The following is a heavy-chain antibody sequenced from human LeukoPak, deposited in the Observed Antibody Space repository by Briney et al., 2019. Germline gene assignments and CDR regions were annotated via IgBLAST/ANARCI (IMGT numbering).Heavy chain of an antibody. Sequence: GGSLRLSCAASGFTLSYAWMSWVRQAPGKGLEWVGRIKSKADGGTTDYAAPVKGRFTITRDDSKNTLFLQMNSLKTEDTAVYYCARWYYYGSGSHFDYWGQGTLVTVSS. D-gene: IGHD3-10*01. CDR1: GFTLSYAW. CDR2: IKSKADGGTT. J-gene: IGHJ4*02. CDR3: ARWYYYGSGSHFDY. V-gene: IGHV3-15*01.